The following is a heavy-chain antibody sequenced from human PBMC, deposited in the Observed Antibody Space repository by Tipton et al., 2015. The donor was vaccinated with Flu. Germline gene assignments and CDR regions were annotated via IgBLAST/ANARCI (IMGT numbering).Heavy chain of an antibody. V-gene: IGHV4-59*07. Sequence: TLSLTCTVSGGSISSYYWSWIRQPPGKGLEWIGYIYYSGGTNYNPSLKSRVTISVDTSKNQFSLKLSSVTAADTAVYYCARSPMVRGVPSGYYYYYYGMDVWGQGTTVTVSS. J-gene: IGHJ6*02. CDR1: GGSISSYY. CDR2: IYYSGGT. CDR3: ARSPMVRGVPSGYYYYYYGMDV. D-gene: IGHD3-10*01.